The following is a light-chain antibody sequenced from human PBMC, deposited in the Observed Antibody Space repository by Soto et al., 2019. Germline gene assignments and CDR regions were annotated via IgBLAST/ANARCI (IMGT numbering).Light chain of an antibody. J-gene: IGKJ4*01. V-gene: IGKV1-33*01. CDR3: QQYDNPNLTVT. Sequence: DIQMTQSPSSLSASVGDRVTITCQASQDISNYLNWYQQKPGKAPKLLIYDASNLETGVPSRFSGSGSGTDFTFTISSLQPEDIATYYCQQYDNPNLTVTFGGGTKVEIX. CDR1: QDISNY. CDR2: DAS.